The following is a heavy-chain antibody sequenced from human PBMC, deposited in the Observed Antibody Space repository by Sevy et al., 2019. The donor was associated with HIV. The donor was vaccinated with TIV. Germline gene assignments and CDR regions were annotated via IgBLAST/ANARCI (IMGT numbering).Heavy chain of an antibody. V-gene: IGHV3-74*03. CDR1: GFTLSSYW. J-gene: IGHJ3*02. CDR3: ARRRFREGGTDDTFDI. Sequence: GGSLRLSCAASGFTLSSYWMHWVRQAPGKGLVWVSRINNDGSRTTYVDSVKGRFTISRVNAKNILYLEMNSLRAEDTAVYYCARRRFREGGTDDTFDIWGQGTMVTVSS. D-gene: IGHD3-16*01. CDR2: INNDGSRT.